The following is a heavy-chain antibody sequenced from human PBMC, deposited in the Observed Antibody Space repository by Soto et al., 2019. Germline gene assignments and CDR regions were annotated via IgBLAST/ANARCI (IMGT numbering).Heavy chain of an antibody. J-gene: IGHJ4*02. CDR1: GGSLSPNY. CDR2: IYYSGST. D-gene: IGHD1-20*01. CDR3: ARRYGRNFDY. V-gene: IGHV4-59*01. Sequence: SETLSLTCTVSGGSLSPNYWTWIRQPPGKGLEWIGYIYYSGSTNYNPSLKSRVTISVDTSKNQFSLKLSSVTAADTAVYYCARRYGRNFDYWGQGTLVTVSS.